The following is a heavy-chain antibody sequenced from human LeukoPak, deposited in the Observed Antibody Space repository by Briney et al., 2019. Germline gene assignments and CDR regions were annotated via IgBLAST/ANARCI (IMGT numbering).Heavy chain of an antibody. V-gene: IGHV1-2*02. Sequence: ASVKVSCKASGYTFTGYYIHWVRQAPGQGPEWMGWIIPNSGGTNYAQKFQGRVTMTRDTSISTAYMELSRLRSDDTAVYYCAREGPYCSGGSCDPIIDPSGQGTLVTVSS. D-gene: IGHD2-15*01. CDR1: GYTFTGYY. CDR2: IIPNSGGT. J-gene: IGHJ5*02. CDR3: AREGPYCSGGSCDPIIDP.